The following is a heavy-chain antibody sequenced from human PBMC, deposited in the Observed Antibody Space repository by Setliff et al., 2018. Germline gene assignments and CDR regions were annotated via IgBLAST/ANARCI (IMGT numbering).Heavy chain of an antibody. CDR1: GYTFTSHY. V-gene: IGHV1-69*10. CDR3: ARDGSVRGVDEYFDY. CDR2: IIPILGIA. D-gene: IGHD1-26*01. J-gene: IGHJ4*02. Sequence: SVKVSCKASGYTFTSHYIHWVRQAPGQGLEWMGGIIPILGIANYAQKFQGRVTITADESTSTVYMEVSSLRSEDTAVYYCARDGSVRGVDEYFDYWGQGTLVTVSS.